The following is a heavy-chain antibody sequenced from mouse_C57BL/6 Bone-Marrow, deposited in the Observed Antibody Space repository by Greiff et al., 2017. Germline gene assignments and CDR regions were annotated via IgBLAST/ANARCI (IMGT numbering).Heavy chain of an antibody. CDR3: ASPYYGSSSWYFDV. J-gene: IGHJ1*03. V-gene: IGHV2-2*01. CDR2: IWSGGST. Sequence: VKLMESGPGLVQPSQSLSITCTVSGFSLTSYGVHWVRQSPGKGLEWLGVIWSGGSTDYNAAFISRLSISKDNSKSQVFFKMNSLQADDTAIYYCASPYYGSSSWYFDVWGTGTTVTVSS. CDR1: GFSLTSYG. D-gene: IGHD1-1*01.